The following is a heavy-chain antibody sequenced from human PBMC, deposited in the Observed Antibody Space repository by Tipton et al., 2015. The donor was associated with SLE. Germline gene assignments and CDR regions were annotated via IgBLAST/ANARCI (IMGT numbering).Heavy chain of an antibody. CDR2: IYSGGST. CDR1: GFTFSSYA. J-gene: IGHJ4*02. D-gene: IGHD1-26*01. CDR3: AKVVDATGGPDFFDC. Sequence: SLRLSCAASGFTFSSYAMSWVRQAPGKGLEWVSVIYSGGSTHYADSVKGRFTISRDNSKNTLSLQMNSLRGEDMAVYYCAKVVDATGGPDFFDCWGQGTLVTVSS. V-gene: IGHV3-23*03.